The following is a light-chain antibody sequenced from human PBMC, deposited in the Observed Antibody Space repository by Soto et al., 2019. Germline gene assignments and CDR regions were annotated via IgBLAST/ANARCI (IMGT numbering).Light chain of an antibody. CDR2: GVS. CDR3: QQYGSSSVT. J-gene: IGKJ4*01. CDR1: QSVSSY. V-gene: IGKV3-20*01. Sequence: EIVLTQSPGTLSLSPGERATLSCWASQSVSSYLAWYQQKSGQPPRLLIYGVSHRATGIPDRFSGSGSGTDFTLTISRLEPDDVAVYYCQQYGSSSVTFGGGNQVEIK.